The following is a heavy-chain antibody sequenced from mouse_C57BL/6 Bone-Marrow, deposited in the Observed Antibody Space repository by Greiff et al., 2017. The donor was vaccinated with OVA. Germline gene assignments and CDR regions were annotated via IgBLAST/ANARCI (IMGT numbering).Heavy chain of an antibody. CDR2: INPSSGYT. D-gene: IGHD2-4*01. J-gene: IGHJ2*01. CDR3: ARPDYDFY. Sequence: QVQLKESGAELARPGASVKMSCKASGYTFTSYTMHWVKQRPGQGLEWIGYINPSSGYTKYNQKFKDKATLTADKSSSTAYMQLSSLTSEDSAVYYCARPDYDFYWGQGTTLTVSS. V-gene: IGHV1-4*01. CDR1: GYTFTSYT.